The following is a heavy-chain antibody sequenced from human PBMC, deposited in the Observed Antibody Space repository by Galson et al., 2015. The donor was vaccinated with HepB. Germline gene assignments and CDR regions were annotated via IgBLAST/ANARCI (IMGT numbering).Heavy chain of an antibody. J-gene: IGHJ4*02. V-gene: IGHV3-30*18. Sequence: LRLSCAASGFTFSSYGMHWVRQAPGKGLEWVAVISYDGSDKYYADSVKGRFTISRDNSKNTLYLQMNSLRAEDTAVYYCAKDWDYGDYTRRALLDYWGQGILVTVSS. D-gene: IGHD4-17*01. CDR2: ISYDGSDK. CDR3: AKDWDYGDYTRRALLDY. CDR1: GFTFSSYG.